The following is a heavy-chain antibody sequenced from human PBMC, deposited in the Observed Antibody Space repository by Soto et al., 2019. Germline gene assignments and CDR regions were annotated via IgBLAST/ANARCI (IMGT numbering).Heavy chain of an antibody. CDR2: IYYSGST. CDR3: ARYITIFGVVPLYYFDY. CDR1: GGSISSGDYY. D-gene: IGHD3-3*01. J-gene: IGHJ4*02. V-gene: IGHV4-30-4*01. Sequence: PSETLSLTCTVSGGSISSGDYYWSWLRQPPGKGLEWIGYIYYSGSTYYNPSLKSRVTISVDTSKNQFSLKLSSVTAADTAVYYCARYITIFGVVPLYYFDYWGQGTLVTVSS.